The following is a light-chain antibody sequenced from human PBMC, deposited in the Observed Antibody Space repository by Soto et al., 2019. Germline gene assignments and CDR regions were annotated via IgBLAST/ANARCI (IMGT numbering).Light chain of an antibody. V-gene: IGLV1-51*01. J-gene: IGLJ2*01. CDR1: SSNIGNNY. Sequence: QYVLKQPPSVSAAPGQKVTISCSGSSSNIGNNYVSWYQQLPGTAPKLLIYDSNKRPSGIPDRFSGSKSGTSATLGITGLQTGDEAEYYCVTWYSSLRAVVFGGWTKVTVL. CDR3: VTWYSSLRAVV. CDR2: DSN.